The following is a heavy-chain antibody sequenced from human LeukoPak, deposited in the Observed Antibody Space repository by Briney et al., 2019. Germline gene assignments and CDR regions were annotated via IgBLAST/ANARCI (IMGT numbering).Heavy chain of an antibody. CDR2: IKQDGSQT. Sequence: GGSLRLSCAASGFTVSSNYMSWVRQAPGKGLEWVANIKQDGSQTQYVDSVKGRFTISRDNAKNSLYLQMNSLRAEDTALYYCAKGNYYDSSGYYYFDYWGQGTLVTVSS. CDR3: AKGNYYDSSGYYYFDY. V-gene: IGHV3-7*03. J-gene: IGHJ4*02. CDR1: GFTVSSNY. D-gene: IGHD3-22*01.